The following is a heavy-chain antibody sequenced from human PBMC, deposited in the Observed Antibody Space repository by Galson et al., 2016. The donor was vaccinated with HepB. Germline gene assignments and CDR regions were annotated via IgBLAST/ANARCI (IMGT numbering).Heavy chain of an antibody. Sequence: SLRLSCATSGLAFSNYGMHWVRQAPGKGLEWVAVIWHDGSTTYYSDSVKGRFSISRDNSKNTLDLDMNNLRAEDTAIYYCASDVQYYFDSTGYHPDTPFDFWGQGTLVTVSS. V-gene: IGHV3-33*01. CDR3: ASDVQYYFDSTGYHPDTPFDF. D-gene: IGHD3-22*01. CDR2: IWHDGSTT. CDR1: GLAFSNYG. J-gene: IGHJ4*02.